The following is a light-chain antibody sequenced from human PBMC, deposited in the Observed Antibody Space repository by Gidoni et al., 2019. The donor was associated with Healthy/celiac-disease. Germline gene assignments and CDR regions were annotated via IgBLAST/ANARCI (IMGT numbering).Light chain of an antibody. CDR2: QDS. V-gene: IGLV3-1*01. CDR1: KLGDKY. Sequence: SYELTLPPSVSVSPGQTASITCSGDKLGDKYACWYQQKPGKSPVLVIYQDSKRPSGIPERFSGSNSGNTATLTISGTQAMDEADYYCQAWDSSTYVVFGGGTKLTVL. CDR3: QAWDSSTYVV. J-gene: IGLJ2*01.